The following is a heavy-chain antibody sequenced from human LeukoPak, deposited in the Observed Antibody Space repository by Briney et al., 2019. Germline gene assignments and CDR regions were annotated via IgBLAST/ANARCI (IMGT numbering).Heavy chain of an antibody. J-gene: IGHJ3*02. V-gene: IGHV4-39*07. CDR1: GGSISSSSYY. D-gene: IGHD6-19*01. CDR2: IYYSGST. CDR3: ARGASEQWRGRDAFDI. Sequence: SETLSLTCTVSGGSISSSSYYWGWIRQPPGKGLEWIGSIYYSGSTYYNPSLKSRVTISVDTSKNQFSLKLSSVTAADTAVYYCARGASEQWRGRDAFDIWGQGTMVTVSS.